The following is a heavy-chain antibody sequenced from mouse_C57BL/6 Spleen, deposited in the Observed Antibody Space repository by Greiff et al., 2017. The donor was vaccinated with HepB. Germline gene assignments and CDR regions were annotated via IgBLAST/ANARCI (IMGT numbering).Heavy chain of an antibody. CDR1: GYAFSSYW. Sequence: LQQSGASVKISCKASGYAFSSYWMNWVKQRPGKGLEWIGQIYPGDGDTNYNGKFKGKATLTADKSSSTAYMQLSSLTSEDSAVYFCARLAGDYFDYWGQGTTLTVSS. CDR2: IYPGDGDT. V-gene: IGHV1-80*01. CDR3: ARLAGDYFDY. J-gene: IGHJ2*01.